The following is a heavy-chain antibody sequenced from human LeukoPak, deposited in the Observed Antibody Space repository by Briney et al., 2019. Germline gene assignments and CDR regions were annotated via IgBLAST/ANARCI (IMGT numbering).Heavy chain of an antibody. CDR1: GGSFSGYY. V-gene: IGHV4-34*01. CDR3: ARGSDVAFDI. CDR2: INHSGST. J-gene: IGHJ3*02. Sequence: SETLSLTCAVYGGSFSGYYWSWIRQPPGKGLEWIGEINHSGSTNYNPSLKSRVTISVDTSKNQFSLKLSSVTAADAAVYYCARGSDVAFDIWGQGTMVTVSS.